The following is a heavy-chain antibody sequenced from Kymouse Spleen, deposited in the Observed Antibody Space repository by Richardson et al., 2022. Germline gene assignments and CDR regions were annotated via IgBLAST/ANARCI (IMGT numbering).Heavy chain of an antibody. V-gene: IGHV4-39*01. CDR3: ARQGITGYGMDV. CDR1: GGSISSSSYY. Sequence: QLQLQESGPGLVKPSETLSLTCTVSGGSISSSSYYWGWIRQPPGKGLEWIGSIYYSGSTYYNPSLKSRVTISVDTSKNQFSLKLSSVTAADTAVYYCARQGITGYGMDVWGQGTTVTVSS. D-gene: IGHD1-20*01,IGHD1-7*01. J-gene: IGHJ6*02. CDR2: IYYSGST.